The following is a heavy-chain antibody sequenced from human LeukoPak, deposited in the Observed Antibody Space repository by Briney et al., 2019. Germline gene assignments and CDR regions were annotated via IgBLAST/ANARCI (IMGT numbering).Heavy chain of an antibody. V-gene: IGHV3-30*18. CDR3: AKDPTIFGVVTPPNVWFDP. CDR1: GFTFSSYG. CDR2: ISYDGSNK. Sequence: PGRSLRLSCAASGFTFSSYGMHWVRQAPGKGLEWVAVISYDGSNKYYADSVKGRFTISRDNSKNTLYLKMNSLRAEDTAVYYCAKDPTIFGVVTPPNVWFDPWGQGTLVTVSS. D-gene: IGHD3-3*01. J-gene: IGHJ5*02.